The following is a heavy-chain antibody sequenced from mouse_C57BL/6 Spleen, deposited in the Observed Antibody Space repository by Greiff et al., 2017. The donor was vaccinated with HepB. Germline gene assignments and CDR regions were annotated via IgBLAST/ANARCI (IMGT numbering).Heavy chain of an antibody. CDR2: INPNNGGT. D-gene: IGHD2-4*01. V-gene: IGHV1-26*01. CDR1: GYTFTDYY. Sequence: EVQLQQSGPELVKPGASVKISCKASGYTFTDYYMNWVKQSHGKSLEWIGDINPNNGGTSYNQKFKGKATLTVDKSSSTAYMELRSLTSEDSAVYYCARVPIDYDYGNAMDYWGQGTSVTVSS. CDR3: ARVPIDYDYGNAMDY. J-gene: IGHJ4*01.